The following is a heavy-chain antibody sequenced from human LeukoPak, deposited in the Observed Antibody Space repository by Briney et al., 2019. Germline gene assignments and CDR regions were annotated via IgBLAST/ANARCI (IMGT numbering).Heavy chain of an antibody. J-gene: IGHJ3*01. CDR1: GXTFSSFW. V-gene: IGHV3-7*05. CDR3: ARFGGE. Sequence: GGSLRLFCAASGXTFSSFWMSWVRQAPGKGLEWVANIKQDGSEKYYVDSVKGRFTISRDNAKNSLYLQMNSLRAEDTAVYYCARFGGEWGQGTMVTVSS. CDR2: IKQDGSEK. D-gene: IGHD3-10*01.